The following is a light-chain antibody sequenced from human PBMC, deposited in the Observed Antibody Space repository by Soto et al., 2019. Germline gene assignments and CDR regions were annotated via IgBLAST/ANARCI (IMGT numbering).Light chain of an antibody. CDR3: QTWGTGAVA. CDR2: LNSDGSH. J-gene: IGLJ2*01. Sequence: QLVLTQSPSASASLGASVKLTCTLSSGHSRYAIAWHQQQPERGPRYLMKLNSDGSHSKGDGIPDRFSGSSSGAERYLTISSLQSEDEADYYCQTWGTGAVAFGGGTQLTVL. V-gene: IGLV4-69*01. CDR1: SGHSRYA.